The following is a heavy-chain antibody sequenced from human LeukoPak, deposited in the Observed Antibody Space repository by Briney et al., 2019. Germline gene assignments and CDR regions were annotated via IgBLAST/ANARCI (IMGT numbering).Heavy chain of an antibody. V-gene: IGHV1-2*02. CDR2: FNPNSGGT. CDR3: ARLAPYGIAAALDY. CDR1: GYTFTGCY. D-gene: IGHD6-13*01. J-gene: IGHJ4*02. Sequence: ASVTVSCYSSGYTFTGCYLHMVRQPPGQGLEWMGWFNPNSGGTNYSQKYSGRVTMTSDTSISTAYMELSRLRSDDSAVYSWARLAPYGIAAALDYWGQGTLVTVSS.